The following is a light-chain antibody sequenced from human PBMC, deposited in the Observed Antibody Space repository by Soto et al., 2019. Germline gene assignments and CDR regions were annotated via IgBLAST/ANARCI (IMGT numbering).Light chain of an antibody. CDR2: EGT. J-gene: IGLJ1*01. CDR1: TSDVGGYNL. V-gene: IGLV2-23*01. Sequence: QSALTQPASVSGSPGQSITISCSRTTSDVGGYNLVSWYQQHTAKAPKLLIYEGTQRPSGVSSRFSGSKSGNTASLTISGLQAEDEADYYCCSYASSSSYVFGTGTKVTVL. CDR3: CSYASSSSYV.